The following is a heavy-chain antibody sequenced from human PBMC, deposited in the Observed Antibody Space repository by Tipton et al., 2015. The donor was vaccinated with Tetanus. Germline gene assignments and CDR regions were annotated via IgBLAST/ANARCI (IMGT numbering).Heavy chain of an antibody. J-gene: IGHJ6*02. CDR1: GASITTYH. Sequence: TLSLTCTVSGASITTYHWSWLRQTPGRGQEWIGNIYYTEATSYNSSLQSRVTLSIDTSKNQFSLKMTSVTAADTAVYFCEGDDYYETSLRDYYGEEVWGQGTTVTVSS. CDR3: EGDDYYETSLRDYYGEEV. V-gene: IGHV4-59*01. D-gene: IGHD3-16*01. CDR2: IYYTEAT.